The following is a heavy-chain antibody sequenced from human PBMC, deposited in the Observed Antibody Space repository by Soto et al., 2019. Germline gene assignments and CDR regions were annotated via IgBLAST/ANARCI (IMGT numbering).Heavy chain of an antibody. CDR2: IDTSDSYT. CDR1: GYSFTSYW. V-gene: IGHV5-10-1*01. Sequence: EVQLEQSGAEVKKPGESLRISCKCSGYSFTSYWISWVRQMPGKGLEWMGRIDTSDSYTNSSPSFQGNVTISADKSLSTSYLQWGSLKASDTAMCYCARLGSGNYYAVYWGQGTLVTVSA. CDR3: ARLGSGNYYAVY. J-gene: IGHJ4*02. D-gene: IGHD3-10*01.